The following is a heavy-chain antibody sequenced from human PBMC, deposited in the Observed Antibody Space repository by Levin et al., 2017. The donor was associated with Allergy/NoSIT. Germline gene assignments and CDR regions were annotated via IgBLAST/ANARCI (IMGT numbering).Heavy chain of an antibody. CDR1: GFTFSSYS. D-gene: IGHD3-10*01. CDR2: ISSSSSYI. CDR3: ASNGRLLWFRDARAFDI. Sequence: GGSLRLSCAASGFTFSSYSMNWVRQAPGKGLEWVSSISSSSSYIYYADSVKGRFTISRDNAKNSLYLQMNSLRAEDTAVYYCASNGRLLWFRDARAFDIWGQGTMITVSS. J-gene: IGHJ3*02. V-gene: IGHV3-21*01.